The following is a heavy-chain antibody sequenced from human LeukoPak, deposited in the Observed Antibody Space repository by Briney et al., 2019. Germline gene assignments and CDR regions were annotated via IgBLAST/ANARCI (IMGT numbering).Heavy chain of an antibody. Sequence: PGGSLRLSCAASGFTFSTYAMTWVRQAPGKGLEWVSSISGSSYYIYYADSVKGRFTISRDNAKNSLYLQMNSLRAEDTALYYCAKDIYGGNWANDYWGQGTLVTVSS. CDR2: ISGSSYYI. J-gene: IGHJ4*02. D-gene: IGHD4-23*01. CDR3: AKDIYGGNWANDY. CDR1: GFTFSTYA. V-gene: IGHV3-21*01.